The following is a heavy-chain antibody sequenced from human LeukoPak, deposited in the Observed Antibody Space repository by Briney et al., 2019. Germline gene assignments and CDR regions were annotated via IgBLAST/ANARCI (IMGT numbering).Heavy chain of an antibody. J-gene: IGHJ4*02. CDR2: INHSGST. CDR3: ASLYFYGSGSFPNY. D-gene: IGHD3-10*01. V-gene: IGHV4-39*01. CDR1: GGSISSSSYY. Sequence: PSETLSLTCTVSGGSISSSSYYWGWIRQPPGKGLEWIGEINHSGSTNYNPSLKSRVTISVDTSNNQFSLKLSSVTAGDTAVYYCASLYFYGSGSFPNYWGQGILVTVST.